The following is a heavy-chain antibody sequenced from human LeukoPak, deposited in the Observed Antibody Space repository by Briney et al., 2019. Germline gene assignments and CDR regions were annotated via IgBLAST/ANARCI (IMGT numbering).Heavy chain of an antibody. CDR1: GGSISSGDYY. CDR3: AREVWTTMDSDAFDI. CDR2: MHYSGSA. D-gene: IGHD5-18*01. Sequence: PSETLSLTCTVSGGSISSGDYYWSWIRQPLGKGLEWIAYMHYSGSAYYNPSLKSRVSMSVDTSKNQFSLEVRSVTAADTAVYYCAREVWTTMDSDAFDIWGQGTLVTVSS. V-gene: IGHV4-30-4*08. J-gene: IGHJ3*02.